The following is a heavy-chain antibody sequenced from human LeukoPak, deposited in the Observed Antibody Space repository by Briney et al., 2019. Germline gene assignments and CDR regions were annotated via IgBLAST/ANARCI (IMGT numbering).Heavy chain of an antibody. J-gene: IGHJ4*02. CDR1: GYTFTSYD. CDR2: MNPGSGNT. CDR3: ARAPRQVKGYDSAGYYYFGY. D-gene: IGHD3-22*01. Sequence: GASVTVSCKASGYTFTSYDINWVRQATGQGLEWMGWMNPGSGNTGLAQKFQGRVTMTSNTSTSTAYMELSSLRSEDTAVYFCARAPRQVKGYDSAGYYYFGYWGQGAVVTVSS. V-gene: IGHV1-8*01.